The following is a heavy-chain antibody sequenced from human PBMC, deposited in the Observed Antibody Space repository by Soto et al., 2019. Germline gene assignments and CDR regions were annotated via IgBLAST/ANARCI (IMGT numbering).Heavy chain of an antibody. D-gene: IGHD4-17*01. CDR2: IYHSGST. CDR1: GGSISSSNW. V-gene: IGHV4-4*02. J-gene: IGHJ3*02. Sequence: QVQLQESGPGLVKPSGTLSLTCAVSGGSISSSNWWSWVRQPPGKGLEWIGEIYHSGSTNYNPSLKSRVTISVDKSKNQFSLKLCSVTAADTAVYYCARAGDYGDYVSEGAFDIWGQGTMVTVSS. CDR3: ARAGDYGDYVSEGAFDI.